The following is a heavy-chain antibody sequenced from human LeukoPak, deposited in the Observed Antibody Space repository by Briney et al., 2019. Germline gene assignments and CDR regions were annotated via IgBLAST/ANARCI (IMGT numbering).Heavy chain of an antibody. J-gene: IGHJ4*02. D-gene: IGHD1-26*01. CDR1: GFSFNGYS. Sequence: GGSLRLSCTASGFSFNGYSMNWVRQAPGKGLEWVSYISSSSSTIYYADSVKGRFTISRDNAKNSLYLQMNSLRDEDTAVYYCARDGYSGSTNGPFDYWGQGTLVTVSS. V-gene: IGHV3-48*02. CDR2: ISSSSSTI. CDR3: ARDGYSGSTNGPFDY.